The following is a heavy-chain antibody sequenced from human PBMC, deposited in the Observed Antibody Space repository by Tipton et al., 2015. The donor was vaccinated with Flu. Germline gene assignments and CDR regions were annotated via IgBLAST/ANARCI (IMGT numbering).Heavy chain of an antibody. J-gene: IGHJ4*02. CDR2: IYYTGST. CDR3: ARLSYYDVDLKNFYFDY. V-gene: IGHV4-59*08. Sequence: LRLSCTVSGGSVSSYYWSWIRQPPGEGLEWIGYIYYTGSTNYNPSLKSRVTISVDTSKSQFSLMLRSVTAADTAVYFCARLSYYDVDLKNFYFDYWGQGALVTVSS. CDR1: GGSVSSYY. D-gene: IGHD1-26*01.